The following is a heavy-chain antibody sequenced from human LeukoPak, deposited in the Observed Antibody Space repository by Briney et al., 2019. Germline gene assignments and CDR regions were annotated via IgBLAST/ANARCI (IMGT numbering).Heavy chain of an antibody. Sequence: QSGGSLRLSCAASGFTFSSYGVHWVRQAPGKGLEWLTFIRSDGSNNYYADSVKGRFTISRDNSKNMLYLQMNSLRAEDTAVYYCVGDFDYWGQGTLVTVSS. V-gene: IGHV3-30*02. CDR3: VGDFDY. J-gene: IGHJ4*02. CDR2: IRSDGSNN. CDR1: GFTFSSYG. D-gene: IGHD3-16*01.